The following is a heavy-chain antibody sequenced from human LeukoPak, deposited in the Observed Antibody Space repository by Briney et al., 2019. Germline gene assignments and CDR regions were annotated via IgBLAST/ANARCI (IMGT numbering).Heavy chain of an antibody. J-gene: IGHJ4*02. D-gene: IGHD6-13*01. CDR1: GFTFSSYW. V-gene: IGHV3-7*01. Sequence: GGSLRLSWTASGFTFSSYWMTWVRQAPGKGLEWVANIKQDGSEKYYVDSVKGRFTVSRDNAMNSLYLQMNSLRAEDTAVYFCATPVGGIWSFDYWGQGTLVTVSS. CDR2: IKQDGSEK. CDR3: ATPVGGIWSFDY.